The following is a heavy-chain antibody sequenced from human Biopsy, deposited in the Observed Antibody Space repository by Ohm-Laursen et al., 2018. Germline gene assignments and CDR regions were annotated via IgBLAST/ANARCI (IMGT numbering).Heavy chain of an antibody. Sequence: TLSPTWAVSGFSISSGYYWGWIRQPPGKGLEWIGSVYDSGKSYYNPSLKSRVTISVDVSKNQFSLKPSSVTAADTAVYYCARDRFDLLTPNWFDPWGQGTLVTVSS. CDR2: VYDSGKS. J-gene: IGHJ5*02. CDR1: GFSISSGYY. D-gene: IGHD3-9*01. CDR3: ARDRFDLLTPNWFDP. V-gene: IGHV4-38-2*02.